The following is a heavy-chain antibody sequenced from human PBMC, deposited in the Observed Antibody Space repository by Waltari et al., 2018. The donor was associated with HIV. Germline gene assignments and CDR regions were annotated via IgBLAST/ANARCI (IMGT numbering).Heavy chain of an antibody. J-gene: IGHJ6*02. CDR1: GFTFSSYS. V-gene: IGHV3-21*01. D-gene: IGHD3-22*01. CDR2: ISSSSIYI. Sequence: EVQLVESGGGLVKPGGSLRLSCAASGFTFSSYSMNWVRQAPGKGLEWVSSISSSSIYISYADSVKGRFTISRDNAKNSLYLKMNSLRAEDTAVYYCARQDSSGGNYYYGMDVWGQGTTVTVSS. CDR3: ARQDSSGGNYYYGMDV.